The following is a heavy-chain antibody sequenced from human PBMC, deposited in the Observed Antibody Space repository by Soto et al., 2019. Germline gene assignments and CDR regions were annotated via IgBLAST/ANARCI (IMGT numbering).Heavy chain of an antibody. J-gene: IGHJ4*02. Sequence: QVQLVQSGAEVKKPGSSVKVSCKASGGTFSTYAISWVRQAPGQGLEWVGGIVPLFGTANFAQKFQGRVTIIAGDSTTTAYKELSSLRPEDTAVYYCARGRFGSGNYYFDYWGQGTLVTVSS. CDR1: GGTFSTYA. V-gene: IGHV1-69*12. CDR3: ARGRFGSGNYYFDY. D-gene: IGHD3-10*01. CDR2: IVPLFGTA.